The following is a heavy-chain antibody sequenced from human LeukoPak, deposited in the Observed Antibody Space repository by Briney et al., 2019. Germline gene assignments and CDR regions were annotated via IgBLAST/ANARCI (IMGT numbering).Heavy chain of an antibody. D-gene: IGHD2-15*01. CDR2: INPNSGGT. Sequence: ASVKVSCKASGYTFTGYYMHWVRQAPGQGLEWMRWINPNSGGTNYAQKFQGRVTMTRDTSISTAYMELSRLRSDDTAVYYCAREGYCSGGSCYNFDYWGQGTLVTVSS. V-gene: IGHV1-2*02. J-gene: IGHJ4*02. CDR3: AREGYCSGGSCYNFDY. CDR1: GYTFTGYY.